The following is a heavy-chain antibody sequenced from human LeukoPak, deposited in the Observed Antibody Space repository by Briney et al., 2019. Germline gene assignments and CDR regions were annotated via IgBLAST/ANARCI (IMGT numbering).Heavy chain of an antibody. Sequence: SETLSLTCAVYGGSFSGYYWSWIRQPPGKGLEWIGEINHSGSTNYNPSLKSRVTISVDTSKNQFSLKLSSVTAADTAVYYCASARHRRVITYNWFDPWGQGTLVTVSS. J-gene: IGHJ5*02. CDR2: INHSGST. V-gene: IGHV4-34*01. CDR1: GGSFSGYY. CDR3: ASARHRRVITYNWFDP. D-gene: IGHD3-9*01.